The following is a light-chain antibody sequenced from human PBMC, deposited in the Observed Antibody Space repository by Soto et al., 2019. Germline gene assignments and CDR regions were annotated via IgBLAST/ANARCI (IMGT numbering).Light chain of an antibody. CDR2: AAS. Sequence: ALQMTQSPSSLSASVGDRVTITCRASQGIGNDLAWYQQKPGRAPRLLIYAASSLQSGVPSRFSGSGSGRDFTLTISSLQPEDVATYYCLQDYNLLTFGGGTKVELK. J-gene: IGKJ4*01. CDR3: LQDYNLLT. CDR1: QGIGND. V-gene: IGKV1-6*01.